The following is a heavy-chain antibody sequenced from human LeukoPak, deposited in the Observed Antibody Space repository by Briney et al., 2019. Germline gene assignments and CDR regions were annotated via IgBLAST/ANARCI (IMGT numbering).Heavy chain of an antibody. CDR2: ISSSSSYT. D-gene: IGHD3-10*01. V-gene: IGHV3-11*05. CDR3: ARAGSDYYGSGSYPDY. Sequence: GGALRLCCAAYVFTLSDYYMSWIRQAPGKGHEWVSYISSSSSYTNYAESVKGRFTISRDNAKNSLYLQMDSLRAEDTAVYYCARAGSDYYGSGSYPDYWGQGTLVTVSS. CDR1: VFTLSDYY. J-gene: IGHJ4*02.